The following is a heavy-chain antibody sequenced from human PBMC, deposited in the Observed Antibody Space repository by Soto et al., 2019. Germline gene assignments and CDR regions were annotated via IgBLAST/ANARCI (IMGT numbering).Heavy chain of an antibody. J-gene: IGHJ4*02. CDR2: ISGSGGST. CDR3: ARAPASSLTASRPFDY. V-gene: IGHV3-23*01. D-gene: IGHD5-18*01. Sequence: EVQLLESGGDLVQPGESLRVSCAASGFTLGNYAMSWVRQAPGKGLEWVSSISGSGGSTYYADSVKGRFTIARDNSKSTVSLQMNSRRVDDTALYYCARAPASSLTASRPFDYWGQGTLVTVSS. CDR1: GFTLGNYA.